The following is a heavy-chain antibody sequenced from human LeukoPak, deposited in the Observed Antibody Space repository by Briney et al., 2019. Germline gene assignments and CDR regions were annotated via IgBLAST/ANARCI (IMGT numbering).Heavy chain of an antibody. V-gene: IGHV4-59*01. Sequence: SGTLSLTCTVSGGSITSSYWSWIRQSPGKGLEWIGYIHYTGSTNYNPSLKSRVTMLIDTSKNQFSLKLSSVTAADTAVYYCARGRYSAGDNWFDPWGQGTLVTVSS. CDR2: IHYTGST. D-gene: IGHD3-9*01. CDR1: GGSITSSY. J-gene: IGHJ5*02. CDR3: ARGRYSAGDNWFDP.